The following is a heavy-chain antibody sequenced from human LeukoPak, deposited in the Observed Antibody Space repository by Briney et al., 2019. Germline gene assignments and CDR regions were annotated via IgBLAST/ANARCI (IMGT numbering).Heavy chain of an antibody. D-gene: IGHD2-8*02. J-gene: IGHJ6*03. CDR1: GFTLSSFA. V-gene: IGHV3-23*01. CDR2: VCGSAGRT. CDR3: AKNRGHCVDGVCHNYYYMDV. Sequence: GGSLRLSCAPSGFTLSSFATSWVRQAPGKGLEWVSTVCGSAGRTDYADSVKGRFTISRDNLKNTLYLQMNGLRAEDTAVYYCAKNRGHCVDGVCHNYYYMDVWGRGTTVTVSS.